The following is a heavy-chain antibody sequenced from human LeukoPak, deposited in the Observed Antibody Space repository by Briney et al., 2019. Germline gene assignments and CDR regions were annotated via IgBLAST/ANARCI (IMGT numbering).Heavy chain of an antibody. J-gene: IGHJ4*02. V-gene: IGHV3-23*01. CDR3: AKAIGGVIVTTLDY. CDR1: GLTFSSYA. D-gene: IGHD3-16*02. CDR2: ISASGGST. Sequence: PGGSLRLSCAASGLTFSSYAMSWVRQAPGKGLEWVSVISASGGSTYYADSVKGRFTISRDNSKNTLYLQMNSLRAEDTAVYYCAKAIGGVIVTTLDYWGQGTLVTVSS.